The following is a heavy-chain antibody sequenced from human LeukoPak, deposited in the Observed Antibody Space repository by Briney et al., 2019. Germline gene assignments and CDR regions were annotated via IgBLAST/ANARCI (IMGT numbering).Heavy chain of an antibody. V-gene: IGHV3-48*03. J-gene: IGHJ4*02. Sequence: HAGGSLLQSCSASGFTFSSYEITSVRQAPGKGLEWVSYISRSGRIIYYADSVKGRVTISRDNAKNSLYLQMNSLRAEDTAVYYCARVGYCSSASCYDYWGQGTLVTVSS. CDR3: ARVGYCSSASCYDY. CDR2: ISRSGRII. D-gene: IGHD2-2*01. CDR1: GFTFSSYE.